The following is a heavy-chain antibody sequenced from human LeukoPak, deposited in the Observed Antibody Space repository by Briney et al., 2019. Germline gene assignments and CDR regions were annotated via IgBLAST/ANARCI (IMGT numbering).Heavy chain of an antibody. CDR1: GFTFSSYA. V-gene: IGHV3-23*01. D-gene: IGHD6-13*01. Sequence: PGGSLRLSCAASGFTFSSYAMSWVRQAPGKGLEWVSAISGSGGSTYYADSVKGRFTISRDNSKNTLYLQMNSLRAEDTAVYYCAKETSASSSWYGYYFDYWGQGTLVTVSS. J-gene: IGHJ4*02. CDR3: AKETSASSSWYGYYFDY. CDR2: ISGSGGST.